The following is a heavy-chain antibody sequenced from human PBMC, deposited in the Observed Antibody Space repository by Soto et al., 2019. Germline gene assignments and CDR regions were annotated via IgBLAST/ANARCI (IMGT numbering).Heavy chain of an antibody. CDR2: ISNDGSKT. CDR1: GFTFSNYL. D-gene: IGHD1-20*01. V-gene: IGHV3-74*01. J-gene: IGHJ4*02. Sequence: PGGSLRLSCVASGFTFSNYLMPWVRQAPGKRLVWVPRISNDGSKTNYEESVKGRFNISRDNAKKKVYMQMKSMRAEDTAMYYCERDNWKSYWGQGTLVTVSS. CDR3: ERDNWKSY.